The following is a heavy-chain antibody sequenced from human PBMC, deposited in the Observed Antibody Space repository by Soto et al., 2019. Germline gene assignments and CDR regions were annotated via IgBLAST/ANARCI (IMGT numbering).Heavy chain of an antibody. Sequence: GGSLRLSCAASGFTFSSYWMHWVRQAPGKGLVWVSRINSDGSSTSYADSVKGRFTISRDNAKNTLYLQMNSLRAEDTAVYYCARSGSYCYYYYAMDVWGKGTTVTVSS. V-gene: IGHV3-74*01. J-gene: IGHJ6*04. CDR1: GFTFSSYW. D-gene: IGHD1-26*01. CDR2: INSDGSST. CDR3: ARSGSYCYYYYAMDV.